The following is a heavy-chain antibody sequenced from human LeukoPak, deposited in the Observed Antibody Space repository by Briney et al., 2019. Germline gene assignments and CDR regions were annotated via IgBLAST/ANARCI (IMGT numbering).Heavy chain of an antibody. CDR3: ARDEAGVGATCDY. Sequence: GGSLRLSCAASGFTFSSYWMHWVRQAPGKGLVWVSRIKTDGTITSYADSVKGRFTISRDNAKNTLYLQMNSLRDEGTAVYYCARDEAGVGATCDYWGQGTLVTVSS. CDR1: GFTFSSYW. CDR2: IKTDGTIT. J-gene: IGHJ4*02. V-gene: IGHV3-74*01. D-gene: IGHD1-26*01.